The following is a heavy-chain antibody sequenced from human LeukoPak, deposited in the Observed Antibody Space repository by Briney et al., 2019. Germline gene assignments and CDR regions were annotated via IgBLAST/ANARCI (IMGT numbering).Heavy chain of an antibody. Sequence: GGSLRLSCAASGFTFSSYAMHWVRQAPGKGLEYVSAISSNGGSTYYASSVKGRSTISRDNSKNTLYLQMGSLRAEDMAVYYCARGSPVTTADYWGQGTLVTVSS. D-gene: IGHD4-17*01. CDR2: ISSNGGST. CDR1: GFTFSSYA. J-gene: IGHJ4*02. V-gene: IGHV3-64*01. CDR3: ARGSPVTTADY.